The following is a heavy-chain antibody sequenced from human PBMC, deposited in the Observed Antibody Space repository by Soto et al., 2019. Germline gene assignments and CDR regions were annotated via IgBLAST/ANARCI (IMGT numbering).Heavy chain of an antibody. CDR2: IIPIFGTA. CDR3: ATFGYIYGYGLQFFDY. J-gene: IGHJ4*02. D-gene: IGHD5-18*01. CDR1: GGTFSSYA. V-gene: IGHV1-69*01. Sequence: QVQLVQSGAEVKKPGSSVKVSCKASGGTFSSYAISWVRQAPGQGLEWMGGIIPIFGTANYAQKFQGRVTITADESRSTAYVELSIMRSEDTALYYCATFGYIYGYGLQFFDYWGQGTLVTVSS.